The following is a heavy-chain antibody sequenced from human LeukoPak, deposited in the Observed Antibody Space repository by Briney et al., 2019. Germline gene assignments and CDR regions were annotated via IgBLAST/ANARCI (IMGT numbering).Heavy chain of an antibody. Sequence: GGSLRLSCAASGFTFNNDAMSWVRQAPGKGLEWVSAINGDTTHYADSVKGRFTISRDNSKNTLYLQMNSLRVEDTAVYYCARAELLSLDYWGQGTLVTVSS. CDR2: INGDTT. J-gene: IGHJ4*02. CDR1: GFTFNNDA. V-gene: IGHV3-23*01. D-gene: IGHD1-7*01. CDR3: ARAELLSLDY.